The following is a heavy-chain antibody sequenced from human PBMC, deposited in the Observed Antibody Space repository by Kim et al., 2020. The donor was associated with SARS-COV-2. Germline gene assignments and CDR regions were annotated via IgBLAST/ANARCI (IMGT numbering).Heavy chain of an antibody. D-gene: IGHD4-17*01. CDR3: AKDLYGDYSGYWYFDL. Sequence: SVKGRFTISRDNSKNTLYLQMNSLRAEDTAVYYCAKDLYGDYSGYWYFDLWGRGTLVTVSS. J-gene: IGHJ2*01. V-gene: IGHV3-30*02.